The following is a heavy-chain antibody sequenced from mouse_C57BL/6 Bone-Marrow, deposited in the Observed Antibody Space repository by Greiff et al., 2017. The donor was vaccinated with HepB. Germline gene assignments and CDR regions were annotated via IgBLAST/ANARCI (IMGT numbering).Heavy chain of an antibody. J-gene: IGHJ2*01. D-gene: IGHD1-1*01. Sequence: QVQLKESGPGLVKPSQSLFLTCSITGFPITSGYYWIWIRQSPGKPLEWMGYITHSGETFYNPSLQSPISITRETSKNQFFLQLNSVTTEDTAMYYCAGDRILLRNYWGQGTTLTVSS. CDR1: GFPITSGYY. V-gene: IGHV12-3*01. CDR2: ITHSGET. CDR3: AGDRILLRNY.